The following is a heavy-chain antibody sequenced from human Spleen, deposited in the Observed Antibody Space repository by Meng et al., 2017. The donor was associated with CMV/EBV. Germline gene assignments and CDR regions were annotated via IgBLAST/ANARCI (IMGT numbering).Heavy chain of an antibody. CDR1: GGSISRGAYY. D-gene: IGHD3-16*01. Sequence: LTCTVSGGSISRGAYYWSWIRQHPGKGLEWIGYIYYSGSTYYNPSLKSRVTISVDTSKNQFSLKLSSVTAADTAVYYCARVAGFGSDYWGQGTLVTVSS. CDR2: IYYSGST. J-gene: IGHJ4*02. CDR3: ARVAGFGSDY. V-gene: IGHV4-31*03.